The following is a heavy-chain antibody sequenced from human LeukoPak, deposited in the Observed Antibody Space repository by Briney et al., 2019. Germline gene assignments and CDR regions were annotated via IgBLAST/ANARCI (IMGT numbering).Heavy chain of an antibody. CDR3: ARAATGWFDP. V-gene: IGHV4-31*03. J-gene: IGHJ5*02. CDR1: GGSISSGGYY. CDR2: IYYSGST. D-gene: IGHD2-15*01. Sequence: SETLSLTCTVSGGSISSGGYYWSWIRQRPGKGLEWIGYIYYSGSTYYNPSLKSRVTISVDTSKNQFSLKLSSVTAADTAVYYCARAATGWFDPWGQGTLVTVSS.